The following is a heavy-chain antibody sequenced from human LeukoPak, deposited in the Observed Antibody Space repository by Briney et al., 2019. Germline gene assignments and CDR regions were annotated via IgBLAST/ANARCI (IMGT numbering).Heavy chain of an antibody. Sequence: SETLSLTCTVSGGSISSSSYYWGWIRQPPGKGLEWIGSIYYSGSTYYNPSLKSRVTISVDTSKNQFSLKLSSVTAADTAAYYCARRFSAAAGIGYWGQGTLVTVSS. D-gene: IGHD6-13*01. V-gene: IGHV4-39*01. CDR1: GGSISSSSYY. CDR3: ARRFSAAAGIGY. J-gene: IGHJ4*02. CDR2: IYYSGST.